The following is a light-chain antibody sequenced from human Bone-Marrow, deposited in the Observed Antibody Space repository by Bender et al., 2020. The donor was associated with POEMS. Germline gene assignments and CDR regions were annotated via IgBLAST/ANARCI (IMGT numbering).Light chain of an antibody. CDR1: SSDVGGYNY. J-gene: IGLJ1*01. Sequence: QSALTQPPSASGSPGQSVTISCTGTSSDVGGYNYVSWYQQYPGKAPKLMIYEVSNRPSGVSNRFSGSKSGNTASLTISGLQPEDEADYYCSSYRSSSTYVFGSGTKVTVL. CDR3: SSYRSSSTYV. CDR2: EVS. V-gene: IGLV2-14*01.